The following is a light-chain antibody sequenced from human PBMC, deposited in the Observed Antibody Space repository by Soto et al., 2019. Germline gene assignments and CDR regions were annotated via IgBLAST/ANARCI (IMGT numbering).Light chain of an antibody. CDR1: SSNIGAGYD. Sequence: QSVLTQPPSVSGAPGQRVTISCTGSSSNIGAGYDVHWYQQLPGTAPKLLIYGNSNRPSGVPDRFSGSKSGASASLAISGLQSEDEAFFYCAAWDDSLGGHVVFGGGTKVTVL. CDR2: GNS. CDR3: AAWDDSLGGHVV. V-gene: IGLV1-40*01. J-gene: IGLJ2*01.